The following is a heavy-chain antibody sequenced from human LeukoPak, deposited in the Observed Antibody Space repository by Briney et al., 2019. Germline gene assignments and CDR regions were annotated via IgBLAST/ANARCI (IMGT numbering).Heavy chain of an antibody. CDR3: ARGPPTYYDFWSGYSLCYFDY. Sequence: GGSLRLSCAASGFTFSNYSMNWVRQAPGKGVEWVSYISSSTSTIYYADSVKGRFTISRDNAKNSLYLQMNSLRAEDTAVYYCARGPPTYYDFWSGYSLCYFDYWGQGTLVTVSS. J-gene: IGHJ4*02. CDR1: GFTFSNYS. CDR2: ISSSTSTI. V-gene: IGHV3-48*04. D-gene: IGHD3-3*01.